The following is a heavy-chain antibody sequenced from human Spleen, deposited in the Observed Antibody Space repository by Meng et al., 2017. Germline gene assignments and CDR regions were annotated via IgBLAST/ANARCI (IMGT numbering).Heavy chain of an antibody. V-gene: IGHV1-69*02. J-gene: IGHJ4*02. Sequence: SVKVSCKASGGTFSSYTISWVRQAPGQGLEWMGRIIPILGIANYAQKFHNRVTITSDESTSTVYMELTRLTSEDTAVYFCARKAGNCISTTCYSLDYWGQGTLVTVSS. D-gene: IGHD2-2*01. CDR2: IIPILGIA. CDR3: ARKAGNCISTTCYSLDY. CDR1: GGTFSSYT.